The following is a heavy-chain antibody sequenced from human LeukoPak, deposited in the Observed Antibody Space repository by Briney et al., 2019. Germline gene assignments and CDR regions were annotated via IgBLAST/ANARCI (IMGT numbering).Heavy chain of an antibody. J-gene: IGHJ5*02. D-gene: IGHD2-2*01. V-gene: IGHV1-69*04. CDR2: IIPILGIA. Sequence: SVKVSCKASGYTFTSYGISWVRQAPGQGLEWMGRIIPILGIANYAQKFQGRVTITADKSTSTAYMELSSLRSEDTAVYYCAAEVTQRIPAASVGNLFDPCGQGALGTVSS. CDR1: GYTFTSYG. CDR3: AAEVTQRIPAASVGNLFDP.